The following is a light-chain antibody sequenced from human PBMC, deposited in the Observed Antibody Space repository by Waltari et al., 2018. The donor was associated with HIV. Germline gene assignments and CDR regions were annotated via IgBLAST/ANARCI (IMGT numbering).Light chain of an antibody. CDR1: QSLSSSY. Sequence: ETMMTQSPATLSLSPGERATLSCRASQSLSSSYLAWYQQKPGQAPRLLIYAASNRATGIPERFSGSGSGTDFTLTISRLEPQDFAVYYCQQFSSSSYTFGQGTKLEIK. CDR3: QQFSSSSYT. V-gene: IGKV3-20*01. CDR2: AAS. J-gene: IGKJ2*01.